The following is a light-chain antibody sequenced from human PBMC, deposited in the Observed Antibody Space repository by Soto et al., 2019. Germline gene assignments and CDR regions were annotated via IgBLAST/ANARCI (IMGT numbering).Light chain of an antibody. Sequence: EVVLTQSPGTLSLSPGEGATLSCRGSANINNNYLAWYQQRPGQAPSLLIYGSSDRATGIPDRFSGSGSGTDFTLTISRPEPEDFAVYYCHQYGSSPPYTFGQGTKLEI. CDR1: ANINNNY. CDR3: HQYGSSPPYT. V-gene: IGKV3-20*01. J-gene: IGKJ2*01. CDR2: GSS.